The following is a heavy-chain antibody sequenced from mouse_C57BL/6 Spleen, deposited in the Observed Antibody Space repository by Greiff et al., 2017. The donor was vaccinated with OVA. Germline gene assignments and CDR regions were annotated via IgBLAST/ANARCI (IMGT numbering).Heavy chain of an antibody. V-gene: IGHV1-64*01. CDR1: GYTFTSYW. D-gene: IGHD2-4*01. CDR3: AREDDYDGEGYYAMDY. CDR2: IHPNSGST. Sequence: QVQLQQSGAELVKPGASVKLSCKASGYTFTSYWMHWVKQRPGQGLEWIGMIHPNSGSTNYNEKFKSKATLTVDKSSSTAYMQLSSLTSEDSAVYYCAREDDYDGEGYYAMDYWGQGTSVTVSS. J-gene: IGHJ4*01.